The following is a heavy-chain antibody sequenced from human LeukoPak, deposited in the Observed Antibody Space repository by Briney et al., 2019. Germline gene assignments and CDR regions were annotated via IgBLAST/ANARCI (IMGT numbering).Heavy chain of an antibody. CDR3: AREGDYYSRWFDP. CDR1: GFYFNNYW. Sequence: GGSLRLSCAASGFYFNNYWMHWVRQAPGKGLVWVSRINRDGSSTNYADSVKGRFTISRDNAKNTLYLQMDSLRAEDTAVYYCAREGDYYSRWFDPWGQGTLVTVSS. J-gene: IGHJ5*02. D-gene: IGHD2-21*02. V-gene: IGHV3-74*01. CDR2: INRDGSST.